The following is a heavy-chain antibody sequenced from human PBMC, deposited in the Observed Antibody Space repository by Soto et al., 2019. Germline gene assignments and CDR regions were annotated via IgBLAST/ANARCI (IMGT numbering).Heavy chain of an antibody. CDR3: TRYSSSAFWYFDL. CDR2: IRSQANNYAT. D-gene: IGHD6-6*01. CDR1: GFRFSVSA. V-gene: IGHV3-73*01. J-gene: IGHJ2*01. Sequence: GGSLRLSCAASGFRFSVSAMHWVRQGSGKGLEWVGRIRSQANNYATEYAASVKGRLTISRDDSKNTAYLQMDILKTEDTAVYYCTRYSSSAFWYFDLWGRGTLVTVSS.